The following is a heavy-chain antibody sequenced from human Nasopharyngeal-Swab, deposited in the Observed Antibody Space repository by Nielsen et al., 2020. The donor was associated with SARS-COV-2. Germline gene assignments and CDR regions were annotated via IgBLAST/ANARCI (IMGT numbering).Heavy chain of an antibody. D-gene: IGHD2-15*01. CDR1: GGSFSGYY. CDR2: IYHSGST. Sequence: SETLSLTCAVYGGSFSGYYWSWIRQPPEKGLEWIGEIYHSGSTNYNPSLKSRVTISVDKSKNQFSLKLSSVTAADTAVYYCARAIVVVVAATRPGDWFDPWGQGTLVTVSS. V-gene: IGHV4-34*01. J-gene: IGHJ5*02. CDR3: ARAIVVVVAATRPGDWFDP.